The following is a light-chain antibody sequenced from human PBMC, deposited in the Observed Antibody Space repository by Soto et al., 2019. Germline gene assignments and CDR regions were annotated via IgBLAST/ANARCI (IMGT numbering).Light chain of an antibody. J-gene: IGLJ1*01. V-gene: IGLV2-11*01. CDR3: CSYVGRNTYV. Sequence: QSVLTQPRSASGSPGQSITISCTGTSSDVGGYNYVSWYQQHPAKAPKLIIFDVSKRPSGVPNRFSGSKFGNTASLTISGLRAEDEADYYCCSYVGRNTYVFGTGTKVTVL. CDR1: SSDVGGYNY. CDR2: DVS.